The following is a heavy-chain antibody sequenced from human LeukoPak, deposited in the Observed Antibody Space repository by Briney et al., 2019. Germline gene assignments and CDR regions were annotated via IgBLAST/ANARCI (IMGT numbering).Heavy chain of an antibody. D-gene: IGHD6-19*01. CDR3: ASPYSSGWYGRPSFDY. J-gene: IGHJ4*02. Sequence: SVKVSCKASGGTFSSYAISWVRQAPGQGLEWMGRIIPILGIANYAQKFQGRVTITADKSTSTAYMELSSLRSEDTAVYYCASPYSSGWYGRPSFDYWGQGTLVTVSS. V-gene: IGHV1-69*04. CDR2: IIPILGIA. CDR1: GGTFSSYA.